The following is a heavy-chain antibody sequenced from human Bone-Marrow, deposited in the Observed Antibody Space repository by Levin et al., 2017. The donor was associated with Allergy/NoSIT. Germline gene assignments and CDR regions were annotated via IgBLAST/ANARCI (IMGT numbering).Heavy chain of an antibody. Sequence: PGGSLRLSCAASGFTFSSSGMHWVRQAPGKGLEWVAGISYDGSNKHYADSVKGRFTISRDNAKNSLYLQMNSLRVEDTAVYYCARGLEYSGLPWGQGTLVTVSS. CDR3: ARGLEYSGLP. J-gene: IGHJ5*02. CDR1: GFTFSSSG. D-gene: IGHD5-12*01. CDR2: ISYDGSNK. V-gene: IGHV3-30*03.